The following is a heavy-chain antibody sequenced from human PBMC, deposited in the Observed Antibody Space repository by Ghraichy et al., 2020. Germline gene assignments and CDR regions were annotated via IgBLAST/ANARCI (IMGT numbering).Heavy chain of an antibody. CDR2: IKQDGSEK. CDR3: ARETYYYDSSGYYPY. V-gene: IGHV3-7*01. J-gene: IGHJ4*02. CDR1: GFTFSSYW. D-gene: IGHD3-22*01. Sequence: GSLRLSCAASGFTFSSYWMSWVRQAPGKGLEWVANIKQDGSEKYYVDSVKGRFTISRDNAKNSLYLQMNSLRAEDTAVYYCARETYYYDSSGYYPYWGQGTLVTVSS.